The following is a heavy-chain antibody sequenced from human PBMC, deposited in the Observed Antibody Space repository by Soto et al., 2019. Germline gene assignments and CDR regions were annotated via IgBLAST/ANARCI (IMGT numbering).Heavy chain of an antibody. V-gene: IGHV4-59*08. D-gene: IGHD3-10*01. Sequence: SETLSLTCTVSGGSISSYYWSWIRQPPGKGLEWIGYIYYSGSTNYNPSLKSRVTISVDTSKNQFSLKLSSVTAADTAVYYCARLLWSRGDWFDPWGQGTLVTVSS. J-gene: IGHJ5*02. CDR2: IYYSGST. CDR1: GGSISSYY. CDR3: ARLLWSRGDWFDP.